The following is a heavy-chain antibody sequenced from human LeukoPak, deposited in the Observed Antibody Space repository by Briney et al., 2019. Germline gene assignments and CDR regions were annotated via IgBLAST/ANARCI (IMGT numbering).Heavy chain of an antibody. CDR2: IYHSGST. Sequence: SETLSLTCAVSGYSISTGYYWGWIRQPPGKGLEWIGSIYHSGSTNYNPSLESRATIPLDTSKNQFSLRLSSVTAADTAVYYCVRVPYYYDSGSYHPRFFDYWGQGTLVTVSS. CDR1: GYSISTGYY. J-gene: IGHJ4*02. CDR3: VRVPYYYDSGSYHPRFFDY. D-gene: IGHD3-10*01. V-gene: IGHV4-38-2*01.